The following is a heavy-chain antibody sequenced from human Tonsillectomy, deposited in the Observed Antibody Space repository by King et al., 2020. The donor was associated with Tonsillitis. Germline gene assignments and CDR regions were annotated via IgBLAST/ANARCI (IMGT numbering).Heavy chain of an antibody. D-gene: IGHD2-8*01. CDR1: GGAITSYY. V-gene: IGHV4-59*01. J-gene: IGHJ3*01. Sequence: MQLQESGPGLVKPSETLSLICTVSGGAITSYYWSWIRQPPGKELEWIGHIYYSGTTNYNPSLKSRVTISVDTSKRQFSLNLSSMTPADTAVYYCARIPPTNGYFWAFDVWGRGTMVPVSS. CDR2: IYYSGTT. CDR3: ARIPPTNGYFWAFDV.